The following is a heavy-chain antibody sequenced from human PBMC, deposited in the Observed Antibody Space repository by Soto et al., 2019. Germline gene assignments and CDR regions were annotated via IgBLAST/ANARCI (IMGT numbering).Heavy chain of an antibody. CDR1: GGSISSGDYY. V-gene: IGHV4-30-4*01. CDR2: IYYSGST. D-gene: IGHD2-2*01. Sequence: QVQLQESGPGLVKPSQTLSLTCTVSGGSISSGDYYWSWIRQPPGKGLEWIGYIYYSGSTYYNPSLKTRVTISVDTSKNQFSLKLSSVTAADTAVYYCARATIVLVPAAMVSHWFDPWGQGTLVTVSS. CDR3: ARATIVLVPAAMVSHWFDP. J-gene: IGHJ5*02.